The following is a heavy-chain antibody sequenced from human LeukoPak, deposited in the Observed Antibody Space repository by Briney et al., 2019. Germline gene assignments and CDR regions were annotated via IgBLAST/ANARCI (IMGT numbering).Heavy chain of an antibody. D-gene: IGHD2/OR15-2a*01. Sequence: ASVKVSCKASGGTFSSYAISWVRQAPGQGLEWMGGIIPIFGTANYAQKFQGRVTITADKSTSTAYMELSSLRSEDTAVYYCARGRNTPYYYYYMDVWGKGTTVTISS. CDR1: GGTFSSYA. J-gene: IGHJ6*03. V-gene: IGHV1-69*06. CDR3: ARGRNTPYYYYYMDV. CDR2: IIPIFGTA.